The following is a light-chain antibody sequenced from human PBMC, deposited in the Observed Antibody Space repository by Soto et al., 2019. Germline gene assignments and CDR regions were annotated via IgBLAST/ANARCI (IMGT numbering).Light chain of an antibody. CDR1: QSISSN. V-gene: IGKV3-15*01. CDR3: QQYSNWPRT. J-gene: IGKJ1*01. CDR2: GAS. Sequence: EIVMTQSPAALSVSPGERATLSCRAGQSISSNLAWYQQKPGQAPRLLIYGASTRATGIPARFSGSGSGTEFTLTISSLQSEDFAVYSCQQYSNWPRTFGQGTKVAI.